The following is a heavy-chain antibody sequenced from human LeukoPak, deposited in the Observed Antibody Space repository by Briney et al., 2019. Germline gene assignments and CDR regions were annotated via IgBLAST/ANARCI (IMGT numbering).Heavy chain of an antibody. D-gene: IGHD1-1*01. Sequence: SETLSLTCSVSGGSISSCTYSWGWIRQPPGKGLEWIGSFSRSGSTYYNPSLKSRVTISVDASKSQFSLYMDSVTAADTAVYYCARDWNRWGQGTLVTVSS. CDR2: FSRSGST. CDR3: ARDWNR. CDR1: GGSISSCTYS. J-gene: IGHJ4*02. V-gene: IGHV4-39*07.